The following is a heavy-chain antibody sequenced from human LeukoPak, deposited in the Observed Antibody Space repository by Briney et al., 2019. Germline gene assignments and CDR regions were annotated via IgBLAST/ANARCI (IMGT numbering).Heavy chain of an antibody. CDR3: AREISSGWSDY. CDR1: GYTXTGYY. CDR2: INPNSGDT. Sequence: GASVKVSCKASGYTXTGYYMHWVRQAPGQGLEWMGWINPNSGDTNYAQKFQGRVTMTRDTSISTAYMELSGLRSDDTAVYYCAREISSGWSDYWGQGTLVTVSS. V-gene: IGHV1-2*02. D-gene: IGHD6-19*01. J-gene: IGHJ4*02.